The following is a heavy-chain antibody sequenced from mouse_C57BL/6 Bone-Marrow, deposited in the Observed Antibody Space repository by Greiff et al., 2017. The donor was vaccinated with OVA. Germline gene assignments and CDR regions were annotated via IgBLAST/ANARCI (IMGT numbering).Heavy chain of an antibody. Sequence: EVQGVESGGGLVQPGGSLKLSCAASGFTFSDYYMYWVRQTPEKRLEWVAYISNGGGSTYYPDTVKGRFTISRDNAKNTLYLQMSRLKSEDTAMYYCARQRYYGSRRAMDYWGQGTSVTVSS. CDR2: ISNGGGST. CDR1: GFTFSDYY. D-gene: IGHD1-1*01. J-gene: IGHJ4*01. V-gene: IGHV5-12*01. CDR3: ARQRYYGSRRAMDY.